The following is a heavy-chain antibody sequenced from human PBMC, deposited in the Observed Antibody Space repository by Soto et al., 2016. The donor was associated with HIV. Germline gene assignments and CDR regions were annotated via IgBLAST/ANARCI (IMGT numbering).Heavy chain of an antibody. J-gene: IGHJ3*02. CDR1: GGPFNTYA. Sequence: QVQLVQSGAEVKKPGSSVKVSCKASGGPFNTYAFSWVRQAPGQGLEWMGGIIPMYGSAKYVQKFQGRVTITADESTSTAYMELSGLRSEDTAVYYCAREEGHEEYRGAFNIWGQGDNGHRLV. V-gene: IGHV1-69*01. CDR3: AREEGHEEYRGAFNI. D-gene: IGHD5-12*01. CDR2: IIPMYGSA.